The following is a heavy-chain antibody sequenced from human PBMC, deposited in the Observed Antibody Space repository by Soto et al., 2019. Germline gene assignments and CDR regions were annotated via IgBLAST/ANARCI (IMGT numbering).Heavy chain of an antibody. CDR3: ARDMRVAFGIVVVPAVIGNYYYYGMDV. D-gene: IGHD2-2*01. Sequence: ASVKVSCKASGYTFTSYGISWVRQAPGQGLEWMGWISAYNGNTNYAQKLQGRVTMTTDTSTSTAYMELRSLRSDDTAVYYCARDMRVAFGIVVVPAVIGNYYYYGMDVWGQGTTVT. CDR2: ISAYNGNT. CDR1: GYTFTSYG. V-gene: IGHV1-18*01. J-gene: IGHJ6*02.